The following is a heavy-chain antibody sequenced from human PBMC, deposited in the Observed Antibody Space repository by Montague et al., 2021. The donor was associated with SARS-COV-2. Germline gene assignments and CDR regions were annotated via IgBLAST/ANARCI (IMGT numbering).Heavy chain of an antibody. J-gene: IGHJ6*02. Sequence: SLRLSCAASGFTFSSYAMHWVRQAPGKGLERVAVISYDGSNKYYADSVKGRFTISRDNSKNTLYLQMNSLRAEDTAVCYCAREGYSGYDYPFYYYYAMDVWGQGTTVTVSS. CDR2: ISYDGSNK. V-gene: IGHV3-30-3*01. CDR3: AREGYSGYDYPFYYYYAMDV. CDR1: GFTFSSYA. D-gene: IGHD5-12*01.